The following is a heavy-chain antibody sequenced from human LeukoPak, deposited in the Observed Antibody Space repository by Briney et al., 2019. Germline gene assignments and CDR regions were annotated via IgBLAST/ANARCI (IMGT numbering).Heavy chain of an antibody. CDR2: ISYDGSNK. CDR1: GFTFSSYA. D-gene: IGHD3-3*01. V-gene: IGHV3-30-3*01. J-gene: IGHJ6*02. Sequence: GRSLRLSCAASGFTFSSYAMHWVRQAPGKGLEWVAVISYDGSNKYYADSVKGRFTISRDNSKNTLYLQMNSLRAEDTAVYYCARDFQRFRYYDFWSGPNSYYYYGMDVWGQGTTVTVSS. CDR3: ARDFQRFRYYDFWSGPNSYYYYGMDV.